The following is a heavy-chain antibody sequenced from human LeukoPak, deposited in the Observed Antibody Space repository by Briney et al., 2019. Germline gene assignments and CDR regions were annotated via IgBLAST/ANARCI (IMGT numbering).Heavy chain of an antibody. D-gene: IGHD5/OR15-5a*01. V-gene: IGHV4-59*12. J-gene: IGHJ5*02. CDR3: ARGLPSHRYFFDP. CDR1: GGSISGYY. Sequence: SETLSLTCTVSGGSISGYYWSWIRQSPGQGLERIGYMYYSGNIDYNPSLKSRVTISVDTSKNQFSLKLSSVTAADTAVYYCARGLPSHRYFFDPWGQGTLVTVSS. CDR2: MYYSGNI.